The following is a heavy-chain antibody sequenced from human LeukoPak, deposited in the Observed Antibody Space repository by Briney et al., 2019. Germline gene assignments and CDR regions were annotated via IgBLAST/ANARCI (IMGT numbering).Heavy chain of an antibody. J-gene: IGHJ4*02. CDR2: IYHSGST. D-gene: IGHD4-23*01. CDR1: GYSISSGYY. Sequence: SETLSLTCTVSGYSISSGYYWGWIRQPPGKGLEWIGSIYHSGSTYYNPSLRSRVTISVDTSKNQFSLKLSSVTAADTAVYYCAREWVVTAVFDYWGQGTLVTVSS. V-gene: IGHV4-38-2*02. CDR3: AREWVVTAVFDY.